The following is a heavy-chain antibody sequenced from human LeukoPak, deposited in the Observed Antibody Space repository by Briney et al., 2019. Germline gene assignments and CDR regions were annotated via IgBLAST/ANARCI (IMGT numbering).Heavy chain of an antibody. D-gene: IGHD6-19*01. CDR1: GYTFTSYY. CDR2: INPSGGST. Sequence: ASVKVSCKASGYTFTSYYMHWVRQAPGQGLEWMGIINPSGGSTSYAQKFQGRVTMTRDTSTSTVYIELSSLRSEDTAVYYCARDPLHSSGWYARYYFDYWGQGTLVTVSS. V-gene: IGHV1-46*03. CDR3: ARDPLHSSGWYARYYFDY. J-gene: IGHJ4*02.